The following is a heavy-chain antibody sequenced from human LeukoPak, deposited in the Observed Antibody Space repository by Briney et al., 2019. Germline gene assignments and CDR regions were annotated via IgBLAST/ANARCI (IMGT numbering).Heavy chain of an antibody. J-gene: IGHJ3*02. D-gene: IGHD5-24*01. V-gene: IGHV1-46*01. CDR1: GYTFTSYY. CDR3: ARDAYYNYGAFGI. CDR2: IDPSAGST. Sequence: AAPVKVSCKASGYTFTSYYLHWVRQAPGQGLEWMGIIDPSAGSTTYAQKFQGRVTMTRDTSTSTVYMELSSLRSEDAAVYYCARDAYYNYGAFGIWGQGTMVTVSS.